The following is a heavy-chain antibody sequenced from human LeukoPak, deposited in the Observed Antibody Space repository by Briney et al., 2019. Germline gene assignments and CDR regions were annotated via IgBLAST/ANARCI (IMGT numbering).Heavy chain of an antibody. J-gene: IGHJ4*02. Sequence: PGGSLRLSCAASGFTFSSYGMRWVRQAPGQGLEWVAVIWNDGSNKYYVDSVKGRFTISRDNSKNTLYLQMNSLRTEDTAVYYCARDYCSSTSCLFDYWGQGTLVTVSP. CDR1: GFTFSSYG. V-gene: IGHV3-33*01. CDR3: ARDYCSSTSCLFDY. CDR2: IWNDGSNK. D-gene: IGHD2-2*01.